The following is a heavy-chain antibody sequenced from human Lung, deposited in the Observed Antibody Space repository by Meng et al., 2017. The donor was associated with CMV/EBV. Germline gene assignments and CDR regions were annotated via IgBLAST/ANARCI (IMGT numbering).Heavy chain of an antibody. J-gene: IGHJ6*02. CDR1: GFTFDDYG. V-gene: IGHV3-20*04. CDR2: INWNGGST. CDR3: ARVGAARPGGVYYYYGMDV. D-gene: IGHD6-6*01. Sequence: ESLKISXAASGFTFDDYGMSWVRQAPGKGLEWVSGINWNGGSTGYADSVKGRFTISRDNAKNSLYLQMNSLRAEDTALYYCARVGAARPGGVYYYYGMDVWGQGTTVTFAS.